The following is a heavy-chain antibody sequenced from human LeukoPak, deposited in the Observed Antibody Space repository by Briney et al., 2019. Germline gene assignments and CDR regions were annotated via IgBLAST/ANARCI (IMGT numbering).Heavy chain of an antibody. CDR3: AKADTAMVMADY. V-gene: IGHV3-30*18. CDR1: GFTFSSYG. D-gene: IGHD5-18*01. J-gene: IGHJ4*02. CDR2: ISYDGSNK. Sequence: PGRSLRLSCAASGFTFSSYGMHWVRQAPGKGLEWVAVISYDGSNKYYADSVKGRFTISRDNSKNTLYLQMNSLRAEDTAVYYCAKADTAMVMADYWGQGTLVTVSS.